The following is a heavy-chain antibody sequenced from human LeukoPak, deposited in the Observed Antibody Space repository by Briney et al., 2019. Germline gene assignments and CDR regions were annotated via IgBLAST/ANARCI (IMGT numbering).Heavy chain of an antibody. CDR3: ARGSKKTGEPDY. Sequence: GASVKVSCKASGYTFTSYGISWVRQAPGQGLEWMGWIRVYNGDTNYAQKLQGRVTMTTDTSTSTAYMELRSLRSDDTAVYYCARGSKKTGEPDYWGQGTLVTVSS. CDR2: IRVYNGDT. J-gene: IGHJ4*02. CDR1: GYTFTSYG. D-gene: IGHD7-27*01. V-gene: IGHV1-18*01.